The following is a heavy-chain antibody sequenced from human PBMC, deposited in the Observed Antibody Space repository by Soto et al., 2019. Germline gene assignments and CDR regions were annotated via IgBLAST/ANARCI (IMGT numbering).Heavy chain of an antibody. CDR2: ISPK. J-gene: IGHJ3*01. D-gene: IGHD1-1*01. CDR3: ARDDAFANENAFDL. Sequence: QVQLVESGGGLVQPGTSLRLSCAVSGFSFRTYGFHWVRQPPGKGLQWVAVISPKGHSDSVEGRFTISRDNSKDTSYLQMYNLRAEDTAVYYCARDDAFANENAFDLWGQGTMVTVSS. CDR1: GFSFRTYG. V-gene: IGHV3-33*01.